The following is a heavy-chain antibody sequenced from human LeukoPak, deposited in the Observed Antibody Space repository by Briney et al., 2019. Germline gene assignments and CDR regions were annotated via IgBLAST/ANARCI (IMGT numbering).Heavy chain of an antibody. CDR1: GGSFSGYY. Sequence: SETLSLTCAVYGGSFSGYYWSWIRQPPGKGLEWIGYIHDSGSTNYNPSLKSRVTISVDTSKNRFSLKLSSVTAADTAVYYCARDRREQYCSGGSCYSALGFFDYWGQGTLVTVSS. CDR3: ARDRREQYCSGGSCYSALGFFDY. D-gene: IGHD2-15*01. J-gene: IGHJ4*02. CDR2: IHDSGST. V-gene: IGHV4-59*01.